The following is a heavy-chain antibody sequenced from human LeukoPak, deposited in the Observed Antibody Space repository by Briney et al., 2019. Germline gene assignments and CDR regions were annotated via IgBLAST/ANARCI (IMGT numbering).Heavy chain of an antibody. CDR3: AVSLPGGVYGDYEAKWFDP. CDR2: IYPGDSDT. V-gene: IGHV5-51*01. D-gene: IGHD4-17*01. J-gene: IGHJ5*02. CDR1: GYSFTSYW. Sequence: GGSLKISCKGSGYSFTSYWIGWVRQMPGKGLEWMGIIYPGDSDTRYSPSFQGQVTISADKSISTAYLQWSSLKASDTAMYYCAVSLPGGVYGDYEAKWFDPWGQGTLVTVSS.